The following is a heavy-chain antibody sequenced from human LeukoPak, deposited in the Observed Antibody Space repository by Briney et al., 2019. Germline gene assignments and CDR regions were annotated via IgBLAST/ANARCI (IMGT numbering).Heavy chain of an antibody. J-gene: IGHJ4*02. CDR1: GLSFSSSA. Sequence: PGGSLRLSCAASGLSFSSSAMSWVRQGPARGLEWVSSIRGNGETFYAGSVKGRFTLSSDSSRNTVYFQLNNLRVEDTAIYYCAKASWVSSTDAVRWGQGTLVTVSS. CDR3: AKASWVSSTDAVR. V-gene: IGHV3-23*01. CDR2: IRGNGET. D-gene: IGHD2-2*01.